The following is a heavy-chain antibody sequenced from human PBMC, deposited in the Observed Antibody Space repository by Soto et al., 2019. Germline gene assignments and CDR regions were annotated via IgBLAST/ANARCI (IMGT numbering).Heavy chain of an antibody. J-gene: IGHJ4*02. D-gene: IGHD3-22*01. CDR1: GFTFSNYA. CDR3: ASLYYYDSPSPFDY. V-gene: IGHV3-23*01. Sequence: PGGSLRLSCAASGFTFSNYAMNWVRQAPGKGLEWVSTISGSSGSAYYADSVKGRFTISRDNSKYTLYLQMNSLRAEDTAVYYCASLYYYDSPSPFDYWGQGTLVTVSS. CDR2: ISGSSGSA.